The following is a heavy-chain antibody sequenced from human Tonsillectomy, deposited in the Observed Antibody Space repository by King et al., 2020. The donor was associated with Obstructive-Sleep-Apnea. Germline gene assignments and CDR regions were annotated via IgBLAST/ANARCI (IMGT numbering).Heavy chain of an antibody. D-gene: IGHD6-19*01. CDR3: ARGDNSSGWYDWFDP. V-gene: IGHV1-69*12. J-gene: IGHJ5*02. CDR2: IIPIFGTE. Sequence: QLVQSGAEVKKPGSSVKVSCKASVGTFSSYAISWVRQAPGQRLEWMGGIIPIFGTENYAQKFQGRVTITADESTSTAYMELSSLRSEDTAVYYCARGDNSSGWYDWFDPWGQGTLVTVSS. CDR1: VGTFSSYA.